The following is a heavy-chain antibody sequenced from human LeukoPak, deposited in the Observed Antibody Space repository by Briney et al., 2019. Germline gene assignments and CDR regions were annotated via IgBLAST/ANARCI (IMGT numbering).Heavy chain of an antibody. CDR1: GYSFTNYW. D-gene: IGHD3-10*01. CDR2: VFPGDSGT. J-gene: IGHJ4*02. V-gene: IGHV5-51*01. Sequence: GESLKISCKGSGYSFTNYWIGWVRQMPRKGLEWMGIVFPGDSGTRYSPSFQGQVTISADKSISTAYLQWSSLKASDTAMFYCTRHTDIYASPDYWGQGTLVTVSS. CDR3: TRHTDIYASPDY.